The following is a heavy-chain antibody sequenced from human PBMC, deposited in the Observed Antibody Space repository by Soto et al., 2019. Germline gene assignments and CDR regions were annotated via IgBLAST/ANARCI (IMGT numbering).Heavy chain of an antibody. V-gene: IGHV3-23*01. CDR2: ISGSGGST. Sequence: GGSLRLSCAASGFTFSTYVMSWIRQAPGKGVEWVSGISGSGGSTYYADSVKGRFTISRDNSKNTLYLQMNSLRAEDTAVYYCAKELSSSWYFYSFDSWGQGTLVTVSS. CDR3: AKELSSSWYFYSFDS. CDR1: GFTFSTYV. D-gene: IGHD2-2*01. J-gene: IGHJ4*02.